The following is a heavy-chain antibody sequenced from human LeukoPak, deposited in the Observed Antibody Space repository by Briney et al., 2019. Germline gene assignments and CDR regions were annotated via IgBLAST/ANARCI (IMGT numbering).Heavy chain of an antibody. CDR2: IIPILGIA. J-gene: IGHJ5*02. V-gene: IGHV1-69*04. CDR1: GGTFSSYA. CDR3: ARGIVVVPAAPFDP. Sequence: SVKVSCKASGGTFSSYAISWVRQAPGQGLEWMGRIIPILGIANYAQKFQGRVTITADKSTSTAYMELSSLRSEDTAVYYCARGIVVVPAAPFDPWGQGTLVTVSS. D-gene: IGHD2-2*01.